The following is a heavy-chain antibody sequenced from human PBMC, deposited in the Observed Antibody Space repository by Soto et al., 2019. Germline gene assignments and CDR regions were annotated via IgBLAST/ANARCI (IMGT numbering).Heavy chain of an antibody. V-gene: IGHV1-18*01. CDR1: GYIFSNFG. D-gene: IGHD5-18*01. Sequence: VASVKVSCKASGYIFSNFGLSWVRQAPGQGLEWMGWISGYNGNTNSAEKFQGRVTMTTDTSTSTAYMEVRSLTSDDTAVYYCARDKGYGFGWSSSSGMDVWGQGTTVTVSS. CDR3: ARDKGYGFGWSSSSGMDV. CDR2: ISGYNGNT. J-gene: IGHJ6*02.